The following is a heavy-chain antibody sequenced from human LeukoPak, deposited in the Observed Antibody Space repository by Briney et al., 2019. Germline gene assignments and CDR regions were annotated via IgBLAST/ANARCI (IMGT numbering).Heavy chain of an antibody. Sequence: GGSLRLSCAASGFTFSSYSMNWVRQAPGKGLEWVSYISSSSSTIYYADSVKGRFTISRDNAKNSLYLQMNSLRAEDTAVYYCAINQPSYSSSPNWFDPWGQGTLVTVSS. J-gene: IGHJ5*02. CDR1: GFTFSSYS. CDR3: AINQPSYSSSPNWFDP. V-gene: IGHV3-48*01. CDR2: ISSSSSTI. D-gene: IGHD6-13*01.